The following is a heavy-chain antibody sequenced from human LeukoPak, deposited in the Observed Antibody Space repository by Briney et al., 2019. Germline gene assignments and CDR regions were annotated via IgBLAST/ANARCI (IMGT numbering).Heavy chain of an antibody. Sequence: GGSLRLSCSASGFIFSTYTMYWVRQAPGKGLEWVAFIWFDGSNKHYADSVKGRFTISRDNSEDTLYLQMNSLRAEDTAVYYCVRDPSGSGFAFDSWGQGALVTVSS. CDR1: GFIFSTYT. D-gene: IGHD1-1*01. CDR3: VRDPSGSGFAFDS. V-gene: IGHV3-33*08. CDR2: IWFDGSNK. J-gene: IGHJ4*02.